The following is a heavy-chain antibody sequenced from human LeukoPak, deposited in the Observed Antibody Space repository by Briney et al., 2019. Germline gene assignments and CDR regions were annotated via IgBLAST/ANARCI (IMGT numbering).Heavy chain of an antibody. J-gene: IGHJ4*02. V-gene: IGHV4-34*01. D-gene: IGHD3-22*01. CDR2: INHSGSA. Sequence: SETLSLTCAVFGGYFSGYHWTWILQSPGKGLEWIGQINHSGSANYNRSLKSRVTITIESSKNQFSLELSSVTAADSAMYFCARGKYDSSDYSGGWYYFDYWGQGTLVTVSS. CDR1: GGYFSGYH. CDR3: ARGKYDSSDYSGGWYYFDY.